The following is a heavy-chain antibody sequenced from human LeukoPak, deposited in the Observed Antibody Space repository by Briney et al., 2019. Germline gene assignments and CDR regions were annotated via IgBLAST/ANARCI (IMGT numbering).Heavy chain of an antibody. CDR2: FHYSGAT. D-gene: IGHD3-9*01. CDR1: GGSITGYY. V-gene: IGHV4-34*01. J-gene: IGHJ4*02. CDR3: ARGNILTGYCFDF. Sequence: SETLSLTCAVYGGSITGYYWSWIRQTPGRGLEWVGEFHYSGATSYNPSLKSRATISTDTYKNQFSLRLSSVTAADTAVYYCARGNILTGYCFDFWGQGALVTVSS.